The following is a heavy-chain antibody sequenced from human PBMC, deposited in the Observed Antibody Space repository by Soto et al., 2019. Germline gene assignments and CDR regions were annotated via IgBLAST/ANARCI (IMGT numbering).Heavy chain of an antibody. V-gene: IGHV4-4*02. CDR2: IYYSGST. J-gene: IGHJ4*02. CDR3: ARGSYSSSWNPLDY. D-gene: IGHD6-13*01. CDR1: GDSISSTNW. Sequence: SETLSLTCAVSGDSISSTNWWSWVRQPPGKGLEWIGEIYYSGSTKYNPSLKSRVTISVDKSKKQFSLKVRSVTAADTAVYYCARGSYSSSWNPLDYWGQGTLVTVSS.